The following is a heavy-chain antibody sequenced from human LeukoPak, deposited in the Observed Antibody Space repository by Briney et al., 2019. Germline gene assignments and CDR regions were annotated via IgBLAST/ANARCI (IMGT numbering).Heavy chain of an antibody. CDR3: VKDRQQPTTSDAFDI. CDR1: GFTFGSYA. Sequence: PGGSLRLSCSASGFTFGSYAMHWVRQAPGKGLEYVSIISGNGGSTYYADSVKGRFTISSDNSKNTLYLQMSSLRAEDTAVYYCVKDRQQPTTSDAFDIWGQGTMVTVSS. CDR2: ISGNGGST. V-gene: IGHV3-64D*06. J-gene: IGHJ3*02. D-gene: IGHD6-13*01.